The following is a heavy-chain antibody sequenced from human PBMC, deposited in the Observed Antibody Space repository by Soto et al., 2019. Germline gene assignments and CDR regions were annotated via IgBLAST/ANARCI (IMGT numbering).Heavy chain of an antibody. D-gene: IGHD2-21*02. V-gene: IGHV1-69*05. CDR1: GGTFSSYA. J-gene: IGHJ4*02. Sequence: QVQLVQSGAEVKKPGSSVKVSCKASGGTFSSYAISWVRQAPGQGLEWMGGIIPIFGTANYAQKFQGRVTITSDEFTSTSYMDLSSLRSENTAMYYCARGHMGYCGGDCYFDYWGQGPLVTVSS. CDR3: ARGHMGYCGGDCYFDY. CDR2: IIPIFGTA.